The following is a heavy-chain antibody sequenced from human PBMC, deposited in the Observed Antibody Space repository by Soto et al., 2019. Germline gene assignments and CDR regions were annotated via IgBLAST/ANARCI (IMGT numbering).Heavy chain of an antibody. CDR3: ARVLRGYSYGVDY. D-gene: IGHD5-18*01. V-gene: IGHV4-34*01. J-gene: IGHJ4*02. CDR1: GGSFSGYY. CDR2: INHSGST. Sequence: PSETLSLTCAVYGGSFSGYYWSWIRQPPGKELEWIGEINHSGSTNYNPSLKSRVTISVDTSKNQFSLKLSSVTAADTAVYYCARVLRGYSYGVDYWGQGTLVTVSS.